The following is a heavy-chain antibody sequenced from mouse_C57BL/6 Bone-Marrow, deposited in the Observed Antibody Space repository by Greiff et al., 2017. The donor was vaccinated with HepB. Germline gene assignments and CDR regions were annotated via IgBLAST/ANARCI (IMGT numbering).Heavy chain of an antibody. V-gene: IGHV1-55*01. CDR3: ARRGSLLSYAMDY. D-gene: IGHD2-1*01. Sequence: QVQLQQPGAELVKPGASVKMSCKASGYTFTSYWITWVKQRPGQGLEWIGDIYPGSGSTNYNEKFKSKATLTVETSSSTAYMQLSSLTSEDSAVYYCARRGSLLSYAMDYWGQGTSVTVSS. J-gene: IGHJ4*01. CDR2: IYPGSGST. CDR1: GYTFTSYW.